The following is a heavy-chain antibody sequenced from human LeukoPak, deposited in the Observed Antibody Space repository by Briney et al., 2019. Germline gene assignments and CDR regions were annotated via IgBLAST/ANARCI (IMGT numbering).Heavy chain of an antibody. V-gene: IGHV1-69*13. CDR3: ARASSDHRYSSGWYRLDY. J-gene: IGHJ4*02. Sequence: SVKVSCKASGRTFSSYAISWVRQAPGQGLEWMGGIIPIFGTANYAQKFQGRVTITADESTSTAYMELSSLRSEDTAVYYCARASSDHRYSSGWYRLDYWGQGTLVTVSS. CDR2: IIPIFGTA. D-gene: IGHD6-19*01. CDR1: GRTFSSYA.